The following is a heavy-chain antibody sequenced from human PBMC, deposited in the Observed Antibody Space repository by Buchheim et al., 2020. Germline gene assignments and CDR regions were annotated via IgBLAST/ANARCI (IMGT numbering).Heavy chain of an antibody. V-gene: IGHV3-74*03. Sequence: VQLVESGGGLVQPGGSLRLSCAASGFTFNSFWMHWVRQVPGKGLLWVSRINTDETITTYADSVKGRFTISRDNAKNTLYLQMNSLRAEDTAVYYCAREIGSNWFYPWGQGTL. D-gene: IGHD2/OR15-2a*01. CDR3: AREIGSNWFYP. CDR1: GFTFNSFW. J-gene: IGHJ5*02. CDR2: INTDETIT.